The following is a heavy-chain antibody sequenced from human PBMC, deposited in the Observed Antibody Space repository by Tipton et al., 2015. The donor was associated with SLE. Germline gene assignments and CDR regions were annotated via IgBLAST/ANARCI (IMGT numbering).Heavy chain of an antibody. Sequence: QSGPEVKKPGASVKVSCKTSGYTFTNNYMHWVRQAPGQGLEWMGVINPNGGGAVFAQKFQGRVTMTSDTFTTTFHMELNSLTSDDMAVYYCAQDHSTSGRAWWFDPWGQGTLVIVSS. V-gene: IGHV1-46*03. J-gene: IGHJ5*02. CDR1: GYTFTNNY. CDR3: AQDHSTSGRAWWFDP. CDR2: INPNGGGA. D-gene: IGHD2-8*02.